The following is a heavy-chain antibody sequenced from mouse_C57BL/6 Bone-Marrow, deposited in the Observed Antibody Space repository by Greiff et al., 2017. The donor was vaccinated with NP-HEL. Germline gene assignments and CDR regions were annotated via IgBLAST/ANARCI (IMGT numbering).Heavy chain of an antibody. CDR3: ARYGYDGFAY. CDR2: IRNKANGYTT. J-gene: IGHJ3*01. Sequence: EVKLVEPGGGLVQPGGSLSLSCAASGFTFTDYYMSWVRQPPGKALEWLGFIRNKANGYTTEYSDSVKGQFTISIDKSQSIIYLQMNALRAEDSATYYCARYGYDGFAYWGQGTLVTVSA. CDR1: GFTFTDYY. V-gene: IGHV7-3*01. D-gene: IGHD2-2*01.